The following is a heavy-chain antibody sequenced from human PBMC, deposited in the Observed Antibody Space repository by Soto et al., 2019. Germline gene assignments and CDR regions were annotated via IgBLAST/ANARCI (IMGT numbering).Heavy chain of an antibody. CDR1: GFRFSDYY. D-gene: IGHD2-15*01. V-gene: IGHV3-11*01. Sequence: HVHLVESGGGLVKPGGSLRLSCEASGFRFSDYYMSWVRQAPGKGLEWISYISSSGSTIFYAPSVKGRFTISRDNAKNSLELQMDRLRAEDTAVYFSARGGYCSGGRCLWKSTGMDVWGRGTMVTVSS. CDR2: ISSSGSTI. J-gene: IGHJ6*02. CDR3: ARGGYCSGGRCLWKSTGMDV.